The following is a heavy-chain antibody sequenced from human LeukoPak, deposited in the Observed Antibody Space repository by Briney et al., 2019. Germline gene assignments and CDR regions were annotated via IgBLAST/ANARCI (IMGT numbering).Heavy chain of an antibody. V-gene: IGHV5-51*01. CDR1: GYRFPTYW. Sequence: GESLKISCKGSGYRFPTYWIGWVRQMPGKGLEWLGIIYPGDSDTTYSPSLQGQVSISADKSNNTAYLQWSSLKASDTAMYYCARLISNWFDPWGQGTLVTVSS. J-gene: IGHJ5*02. CDR2: IYPGDSDT. CDR3: ARLISNWFDP.